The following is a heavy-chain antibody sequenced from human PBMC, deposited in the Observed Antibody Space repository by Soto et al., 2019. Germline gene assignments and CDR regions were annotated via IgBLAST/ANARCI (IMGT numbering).Heavy chain of an antibody. CDR3: ARQEWLTSFDS. CDR2: INSGGSST. Sequence: GGALRLSCASSVFTFISYWMHWVRQAPGKGLVWVSRINSGGSSTSYADSVKGRFTISRDNAKNTLYLQMNSLRAEDTAVYYCARQEWLTSFDSWGQGTLVTVSS. J-gene: IGHJ4*02. V-gene: IGHV3-74*01. D-gene: IGHD6-19*01. CDR1: VFTFISYW.